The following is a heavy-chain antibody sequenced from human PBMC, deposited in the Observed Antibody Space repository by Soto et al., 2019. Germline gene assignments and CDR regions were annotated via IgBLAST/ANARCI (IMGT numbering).Heavy chain of an antibody. D-gene: IGHD3-10*01. J-gene: IGHJ5*02. V-gene: IGHV3-74*01. CDR1: GFTFSNYW. Sequence: GGSLRLSCAASGFTFSNYWMHWVRQAPGKGLVWVSYINSDGSSTGYAASVKGRFTISRDNAENTLYLQVNSLRAEDTAVYYCARGVNYYGSGTYPWCDPWGQGTPVTVSS. CDR2: INSDGSST. CDR3: ARGVNYYGSGTYPWCDP.